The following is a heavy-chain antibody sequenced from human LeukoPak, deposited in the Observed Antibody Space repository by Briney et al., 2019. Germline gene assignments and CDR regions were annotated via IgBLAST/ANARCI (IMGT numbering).Heavy chain of an antibody. V-gene: IGHV3-30*18. CDR1: GFTFSSYG. D-gene: IGHD6-13*01. J-gene: IGHJ6*03. CDR3: AKLPAAAYYMDV. Sequence: GGSLRLSCAASGFTFSSYGMHWVRQAPGKGLEWVAVISYDGSNKYYADSVKGRFTISRDNSKNTLYLEMNSLRAEDTAVYYCAKLPAAAYYMDVWGKGTTVTISS. CDR2: ISYDGSNK.